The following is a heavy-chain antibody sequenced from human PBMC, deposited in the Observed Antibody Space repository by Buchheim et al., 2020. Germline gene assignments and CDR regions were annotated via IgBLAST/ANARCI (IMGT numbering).Heavy chain of an antibody. V-gene: IGHV3-48*03. CDR3: ARDVKDTAMVRAFDI. Sequence: EVQLVESGGGLVQPGGSLRLSCAASGFTFSSYEMNWVRQAPGKGLEWVSYISSSGSTIYYADSVKGRFTISRDNATHSLSLQMNSLRAEDTAVYYCARDVKDTAMVRAFDIWGQGT. J-gene: IGHJ3*02. CDR2: ISSSGSTI. CDR1: GFTFSSYE. D-gene: IGHD5-18*01.